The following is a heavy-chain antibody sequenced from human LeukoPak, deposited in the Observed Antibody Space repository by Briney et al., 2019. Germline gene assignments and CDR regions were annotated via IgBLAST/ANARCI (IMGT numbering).Heavy chain of an antibody. CDR2: ISSSSSYI. D-gene: IGHD2-21*02. CDR1: GFTFSSYS. Sequence: GGSLRLSCAASGFTFSSYSMNWVRQAPGKGLEWVSSISSSSSYIYYADSVKGRFTISRDNAKNSLYLHMNSLRAEDTAVYYCARGQRGLTVGAFDIWGQGTMVTVSS. V-gene: IGHV3-21*01. CDR3: ARGQRGLTVGAFDI. J-gene: IGHJ3*02.